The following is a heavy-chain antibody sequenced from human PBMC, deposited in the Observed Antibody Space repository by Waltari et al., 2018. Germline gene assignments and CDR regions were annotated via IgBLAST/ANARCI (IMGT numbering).Heavy chain of an antibody. CDR3: AKDXPTXXXGYNLXSXX. J-gene: IGHJ4*02. D-gene: IGHD5-12*01. CDR1: GFTFSSYG. Sequence: QVQLXESGGGXXQPGGSLRLSCAASGFTFSSYGMHWVRQAPGKGLEWVAXIXXDGSNKXXADSVKGRXXXXRDNSKNXLYLQMNSXRAEDTAVXXXAKDXPTXXXGYNLXSXXWGQGTXXXXXS. CDR2: IXXDGSNK. V-gene: IGHV3-30*02.